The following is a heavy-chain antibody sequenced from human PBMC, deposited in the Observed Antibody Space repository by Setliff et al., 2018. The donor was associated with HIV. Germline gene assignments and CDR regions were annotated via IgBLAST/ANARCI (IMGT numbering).Heavy chain of an antibody. J-gene: IGHJ3*01. CDR1: GGTVSSYV. CDR3: ARTAGDAYNYEGAFDV. Sequence: SVKVSCTASGGTVSSYVNSWVRQAPGQGREWMGGIIPIFGTANYAQKFQGRVTITTDESTSTAYMDLSSLKSEDTAIYDCARTAGDAYNYEGAFDVWGQGTLVTVSS. CDR2: IIPIFGTA. V-gene: IGHV1-69*05. D-gene: IGHD5-12*01.